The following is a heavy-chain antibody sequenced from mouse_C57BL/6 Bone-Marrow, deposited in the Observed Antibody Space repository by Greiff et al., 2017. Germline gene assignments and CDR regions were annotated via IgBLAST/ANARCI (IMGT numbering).Heavy chain of an antibody. CDR3: ARDTLYYGNYDY. Sequence: EVKLMESGGGLVKPGGSLKLSCAASGFTFSSYAMSWVRQTPEKRLEWVATISDGGSYTYYPDNVKGRFTISRDNAKNNLYLQMSHLKSEDTAMYYCARDTLYYGNYDYWGQGTTLTVSS. CDR1: GFTFSSYA. D-gene: IGHD2-1*01. CDR2: ISDGGSYT. J-gene: IGHJ2*01. V-gene: IGHV5-4*01.